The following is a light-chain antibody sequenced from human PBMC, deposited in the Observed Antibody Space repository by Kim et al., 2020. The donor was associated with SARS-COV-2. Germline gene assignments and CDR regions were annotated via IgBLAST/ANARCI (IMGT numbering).Light chain of an antibody. CDR2: GAS. J-gene: IGKJ5*01. CDR1: QDIRNY. V-gene: IGKV1-17*01. CDR3: LQHSNYPLT. Sequence: ASVGDRVTITCRASQDIRNYLGWYQQKPGRAPKRLIYGASSLQSGVPSRFSGSGSGTEFTLTISSVQPEDFATYFCLQHSNYPLTFGQGTRLEIK.